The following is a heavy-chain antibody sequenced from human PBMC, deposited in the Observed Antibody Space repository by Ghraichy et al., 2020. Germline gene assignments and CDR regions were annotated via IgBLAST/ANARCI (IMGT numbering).Heavy chain of an antibody. CDR2: IYSGGST. V-gene: IGHV3-53*01. D-gene: IGHD6-13*01. CDR1: GFTVSSNY. J-gene: IGHJ3*02. Sequence: LSLTCAASGFTVSSNYMSWVRQAPGKGLEWFSVIYSGGSTYYADSVKGRFTISRDNSKNTLYLQMNSLRAEDTAVYYCARGAGIGGDAFDIWGQGTMVTVSS. CDR3: ARGAGIGGDAFDI.